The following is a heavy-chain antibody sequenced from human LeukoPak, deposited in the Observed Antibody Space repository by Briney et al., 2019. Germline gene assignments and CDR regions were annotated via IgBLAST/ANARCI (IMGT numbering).Heavy chain of an antibody. CDR2: ISSTGDYI. CDR3: AELGITMIGGV. D-gene: IGHD3-10*02. J-gene: IGHJ6*04. Sequence: GGSLRLSCAASGFTFSTYIMNWVRQAPGKGLEWVSSISSTGDYIYYADAVKGRFTISRDKAKNSLYLQMNSLRAEDTAVYYCAELGITMIGGVWGKGTTVTISS. V-gene: IGHV3-21*01. CDR1: GFTFSTYI.